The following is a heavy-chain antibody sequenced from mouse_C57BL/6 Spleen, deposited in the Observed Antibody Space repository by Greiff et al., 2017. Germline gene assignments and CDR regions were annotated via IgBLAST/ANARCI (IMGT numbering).Heavy chain of an antibody. CDR2: INPSSGYT. J-gene: IGHJ3*01. CDR3: ANYYGSSYPFAY. Sequence: QVQLKESGAELARPGASVKMSCKASGYTFTSYTMHWVKQRPGQGLEWIGYINPSSGYTKYNQKFKDKATLTADKSSSTAYMQLSSLTSEDSAVYYCANYYGSSYPFAYWGQGTLVTVSA. CDR1: GYTFTSYT. D-gene: IGHD1-1*01. V-gene: IGHV1-4*01.